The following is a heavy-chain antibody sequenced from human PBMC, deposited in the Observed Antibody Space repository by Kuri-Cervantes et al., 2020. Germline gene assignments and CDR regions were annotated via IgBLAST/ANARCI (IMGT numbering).Heavy chain of an antibody. D-gene: IGHD6-13*01. CDR3: ARQTRIAAAGPVNWFDP. V-gene: IGHV1-18*01. CDR2: ISAYNGDT. J-gene: IGHJ5*02. CDR1: GYTFTSYG. Sequence: ASVKVSCKASGYTFTSYGISWVRQAPGQGLEWMGWISAYNGDTNYAQKLQGRVTMTTDTSTSTAYMELRSLRSDDTAVYYCARQTRIAAAGPVNWFDPWGQGTLVTVSS.